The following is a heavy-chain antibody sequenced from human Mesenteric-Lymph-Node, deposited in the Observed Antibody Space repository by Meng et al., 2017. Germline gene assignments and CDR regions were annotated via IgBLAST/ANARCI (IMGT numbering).Heavy chain of an antibody. CDR3: VRGGGSFDF. Sequence: GESLKISCAASGFTFRGFWMSWIRQAPGKGLEWVANIKQDASSTYYVDSVRGRFTISRDNAKDSLYLQMNSLRVEDTAVYYCVRGGGSFDFWGQGTLVTVSS. CDR1: GFTFRGFW. D-gene: IGHD2-15*01. V-gene: IGHV3-7*01. J-gene: IGHJ3*01. CDR2: IKQDASST.